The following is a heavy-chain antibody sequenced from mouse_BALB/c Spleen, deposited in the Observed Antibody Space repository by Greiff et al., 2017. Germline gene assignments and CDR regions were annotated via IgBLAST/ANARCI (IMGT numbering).Heavy chain of an antibody. CDR3: ARDRTDYAMDY. CDR1: GFTFSSYG. J-gene: IGHJ4*01. V-gene: IGHV5-6-3*01. Sequence: EVKVEESGGGLVQPGGSLKLSCAASGFTFSSYGMSWVRQTPDKRLELVATINSNGGSTYYPDSVKGRFTISRDNAKNTLYLQMSSLKSEDTAMYYCARDRTDYAMDYWGQGTSVTVSS. CDR2: INSNGGST.